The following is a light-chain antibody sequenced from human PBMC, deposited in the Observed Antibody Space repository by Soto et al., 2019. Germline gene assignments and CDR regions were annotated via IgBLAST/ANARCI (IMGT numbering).Light chain of an antibody. V-gene: IGLV2-8*01. Sequence: QSALTQPPSASGSPGQSVTISCTGTSSDVGGYNFVSWYQQHPGRAPKLIISAVTNRPSGVPDRFSGPKSGNTASLTVSGLQADDEADYYCSSYAGSSDIVFGTGTKVTVL. CDR3: SSYAGSSDIV. CDR1: SSDVGGYNF. J-gene: IGLJ1*01. CDR2: AVT.